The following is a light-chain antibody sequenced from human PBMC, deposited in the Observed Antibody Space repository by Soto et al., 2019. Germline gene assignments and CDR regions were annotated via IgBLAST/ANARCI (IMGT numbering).Light chain of an antibody. CDR1: QSVSSY. Sequence: PGERATLSCRASQSVSSYLAWYQQKPGQAPRLLIYDASNRATGIPARFSGSGSGPDFTLTISSLEPEDFAVYYCQQRSNWPPLTFGGGTKVEIK. V-gene: IGKV3-11*01. J-gene: IGKJ4*01. CDR2: DAS. CDR3: QQRSNWPPLT.